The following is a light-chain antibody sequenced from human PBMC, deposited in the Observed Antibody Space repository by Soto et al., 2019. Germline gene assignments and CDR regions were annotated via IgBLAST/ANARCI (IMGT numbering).Light chain of an antibody. Sequence: SYALTQPPSVSVAPGQTAWMTCGGDNIGIKRVHWYQQKTGQAPVLVVYDDSDRPSGIPERFSGSNSGSTATLAISRVGAGDEADYYCQVWESYGGHPPVAFGGGTQLTV. J-gene: IGLJ2*01. CDR3: QVWESYGGHPPVA. V-gene: IGLV3-21*02. CDR1: NIGIKR. CDR2: DDS.